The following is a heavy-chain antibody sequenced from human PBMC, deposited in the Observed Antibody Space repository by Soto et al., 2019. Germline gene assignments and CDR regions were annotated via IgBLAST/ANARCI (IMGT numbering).Heavy chain of an antibody. D-gene: IGHD6-13*01. CDR1: GFTFSSYS. CDR3: ARSTIAAAGTSPSAFDI. V-gene: IGHV3-21*01. Sequence: GGSLRLSCAASGFTFSSYSMNWVRQAPGKGLEWVSSISSSSSYIYYADSVKGRFTISRDNAKNSLYLQMNSLRAEDTAVYYCARSTIAAAGTSPSAFDIWGQGTMVTVSS. CDR2: ISSSSSYI. J-gene: IGHJ3*02.